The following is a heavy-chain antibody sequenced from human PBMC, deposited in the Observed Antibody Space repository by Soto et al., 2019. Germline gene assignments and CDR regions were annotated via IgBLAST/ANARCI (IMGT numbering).Heavy chain of an antibody. D-gene: IGHD3-10*02. V-gene: IGHV4-59*01. CDR3: ARGQGFLCFEP. J-gene: IGHJ5*02. CDR1: GASINTYY. CDR2: IYYSGNT. Sequence: SETLSLTCTVSGASINTYYWIWIRQPPRKGLEWIGYIYYSGNTNYNPSLRSRVTLSVDTSKSKFSLRLRSVTAADTAVYYCARGQGFLCFEPWGQGSRVTVSS.